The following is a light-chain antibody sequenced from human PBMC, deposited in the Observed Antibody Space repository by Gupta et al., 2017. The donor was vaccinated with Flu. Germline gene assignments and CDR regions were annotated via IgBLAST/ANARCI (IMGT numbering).Light chain of an antibody. V-gene: IGLV5-45*01. CDR1: TYR. CDR2: HQSDSDK. J-gene: IGLJ3*02. CDR3: RIGNISARQ. Sequence: TYRRLWYQHRQESPPEYAPRHQSDSDKHQRSGVPSRFSGSKDVSATAGILVSSGFQSEDEYYYDCRIGNISARQFGGGTKLTVL.